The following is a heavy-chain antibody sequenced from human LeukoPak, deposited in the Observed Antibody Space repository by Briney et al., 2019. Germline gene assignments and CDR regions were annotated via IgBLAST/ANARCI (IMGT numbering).Heavy chain of an antibody. D-gene: IGHD6-19*01. CDR2: INHSGST. Sequence: SETLSLTCAVYGGSFSGYYWSWIRQPPGKGLEWIGEINHSGSTNYNPSLKSRVTISVDTSKNQSSLKLSSVTAADTAVYYCARVSSVVGIAVAVDGGFDYWGQGTLVTVSS. CDR3: ARVSSVVGIAVAVDGGFDY. CDR1: GGSFSGYY. V-gene: IGHV4-34*01. J-gene: IGHJ4*02.